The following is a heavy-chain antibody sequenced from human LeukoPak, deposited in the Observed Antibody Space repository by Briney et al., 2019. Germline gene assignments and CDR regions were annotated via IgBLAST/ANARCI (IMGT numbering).Heavy chain of an antibody. Sequence: GGSLRLSCAASGFTLSSYAMSWVRQAPGKGLEWVSAISGSGGSTYYADSVKGRFTISRDNSKNTLYLQMNSLRAEDTAVYYCAKDQASGYPLYYFDYWGQGTLVTVSS. D-gene: IGHD3-3*01. J-gene: IGHJ4*02. CDR2: ISGSGGST. CDR1: GFTLSSYA. V-gene: IGHV3-23*01. CDR3: AKDQASGYPLYYFDY.